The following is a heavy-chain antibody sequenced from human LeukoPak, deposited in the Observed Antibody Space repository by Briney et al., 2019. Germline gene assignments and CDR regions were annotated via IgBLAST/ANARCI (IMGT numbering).Heavy chain of an antibody. CDR1: GGSFSGYY. V-gene: IGHV4-34*01. D-gene: IGHD3-16*02. Sequence: SETLSLTCAVYGGSFSGYYWSWIRQPPGKGLEWIGEINHSGSTNYNPSLKSRVTISVDTSKNQFSLKLSSVTAADTAVYYCARASYDYVWGSYRSPYHVWGQGTTVTVSS. CDR2: INHSGST. CDR3: ARASYDYVWGSYRSPYHV. J-gene: IGHJ6*02.